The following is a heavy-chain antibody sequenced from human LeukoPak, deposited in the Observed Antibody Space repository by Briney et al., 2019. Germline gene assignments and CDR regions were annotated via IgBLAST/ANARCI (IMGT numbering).Heavy chain of an antibody. Sequence: GGSLRLSCAASGFTFSSYAMHWVRQAPGKGLEWVAVISYDGSNKYYADSVKGRFTISRDNSKNTLYLQMNSLRAEDTAVYYCASITTIGPGFDPWGQGTLVTVSS. D-gene: IGHD3-22*01. CDR3: ASITTIGPGFDP. V-gene: IGHV3-30-3*01. CDR1: GFTFSSYA. CDR2: ISYDGSNK. J-gene: IGHJ5*02.